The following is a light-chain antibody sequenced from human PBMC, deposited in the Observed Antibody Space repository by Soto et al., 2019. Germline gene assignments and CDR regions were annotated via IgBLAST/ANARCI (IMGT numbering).Light chain of an antibody. J-gene: IGLJ3*02. V-gene: IGLV2-14*01. Sequence: QSVLTQPASVSGSPGQSITISCTGTSSDVGGYNYVSWYQQHQGKAPKLMIYDVSNRPSGVSNRFSGSKSGNTASLTISGLQAEDEADYYCSSYTSSSTLEVFGGGTKLTVL. CDR3: SSYTSSSTLEV. CDR2: DVS. CDR1: SSDVGGYNY.